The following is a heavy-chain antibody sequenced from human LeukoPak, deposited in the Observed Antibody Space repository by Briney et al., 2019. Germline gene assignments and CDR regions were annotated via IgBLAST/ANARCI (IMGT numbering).Heavy chain of an antibody. D-gene: IGHD2-21*02. CDR1: GGSISSYY. J-gene: IGHJ4*02. V-gene: IGHV4-59*01. CDR2: IYYSGST. Sequence: SETLSLTCTVSGGSISSYYWSWIRQPPGKGLEWIGYIYYSGSTNYNPSLKSRVTISVDTSKNQFSLKLSSVTAADTAVYYCARGSGLLPTDYWGQGTLVTVSS. CDR3: ARGSGLLPTDY.